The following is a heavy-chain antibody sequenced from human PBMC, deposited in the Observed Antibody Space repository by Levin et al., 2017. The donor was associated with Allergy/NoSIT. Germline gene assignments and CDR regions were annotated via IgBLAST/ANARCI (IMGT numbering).Heavy chain of an antibody. D-gene: IGHD3-22*01. CDR3: AREEEVGYYDSSGYPLGY. Sequence: GGSLRLSCAASGFTFSSYGMHWVRQAPGKGLEWVAVIWYDGSNKYYADSVKGRFTISRDNSKNTLYLQMNSLRAEDTAVYYCAREEEVGYYDSSGYPLGYWGQGTLVTVSS. CDR1: GFTFSSYG. J-gene: IGHJ4*02. CDR2: IWYDGSNK. V-gene: IGHV3-33*01.